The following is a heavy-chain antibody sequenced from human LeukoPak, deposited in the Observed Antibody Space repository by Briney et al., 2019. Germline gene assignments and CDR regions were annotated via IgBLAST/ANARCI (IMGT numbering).Heavy chain of an antibody. CDR1: GYSFTSYW. Sequence: GESLKISCKGSGYSFTSYWIGWVRQMPGKGLEWMGIIYPGDSDTRYSPSFQGQVTISAGKSISTAYLQWSSLKASDTAMYYCATSLITPYYYYYGMDVWGQGTTVTVSS. CDR3: ATSLITPYYYYYGMDV. D-gene: IGHD3-16*01. V-gene: IGHV5-51*01. J-gene: IGHJ6*02. CDR2: IYPGDSDT.